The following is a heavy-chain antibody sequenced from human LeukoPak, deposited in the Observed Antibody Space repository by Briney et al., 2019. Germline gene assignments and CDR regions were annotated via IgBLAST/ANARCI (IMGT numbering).Heavy chain of an antibody. CDR2: FDPEDGET. D-gene: IGHD3-10*01. J-gene: IGHJ2*01. CDR1: GYTLTELS. Sequence: GASVKVSRKVSGYTLTELSMHWVRQAPGKGLEWMGGFDPEDGETIYAQKFQGRVTMTEDTSTDTAYMELSSLRSEDTAVYYCATRGNLRLYFDLWGRGTLVTVSS. CDR3: ATRGNLRLYFDL. V-gene: IGHV1-24*01.